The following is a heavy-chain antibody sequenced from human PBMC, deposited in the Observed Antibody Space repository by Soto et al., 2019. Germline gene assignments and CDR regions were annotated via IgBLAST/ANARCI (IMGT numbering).Heavy chain of an antibody. Sequence: AVGSLRLSCAASGFTFSSYWMSWVRQAPGKGLEWVANIKQDGSEKYYVDSVKGRFTISRDNAKNSLYLQMNSLRAEDTAVYYCARARWGAYSSGWYGVWFDPWGQGTLVTVSS. CDR3: ARARWGAYSSGWYGVWFDP. D-gene: IGHD6-19*01. V-gene: IGHV3-7*01. J-gene: IGHJ5*02. CDR1: GFTFSSYW. CDR2: IKQDGSEK.